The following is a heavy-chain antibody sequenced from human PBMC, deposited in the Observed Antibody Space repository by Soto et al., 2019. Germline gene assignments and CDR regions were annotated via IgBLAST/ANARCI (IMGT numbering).Heavy chain of an antibody. CDR2: INPSGST. D-gene: IGHD2-2*01. CDR3: AREGRGYCSSTSCGNFDY. Sequence: QVQLQQWGAGLLKPSETLSLTCAVYGGSFSGYYWSWIRQPPGKGLEWIGEINPSGSTNYNPSLKSRVTISVDTSKNQFSRNVSSVTAADTAVYYCAREGRGYCSSTSCGNFDYWGQGTLVTVSS. CDR1: GGSFSGYY. V-gene: IGHV4-34*01. J-gene: IGHJ4*02.